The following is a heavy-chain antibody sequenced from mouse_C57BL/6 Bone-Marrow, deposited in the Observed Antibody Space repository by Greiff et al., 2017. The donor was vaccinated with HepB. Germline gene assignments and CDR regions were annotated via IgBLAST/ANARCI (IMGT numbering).Heavy chain of an antibody. CDR1: GYTFTNYW. D-gene: IGHD2-12*01. CDR2: IYPGGGYT. J-gene: IGHJ3*01. CDR3: ARVPVGDDGFAY. Sequence: VQLQQSGAELVRPGPSVKMSCKASGYTFTNYWIGWAKQRPGHGLEWIGDIYPGGGYTNYNEKFKGKATLTADKSSSTAYMQFSSLTSEDSAIYYCARVPVGDDGFAYWGQGTLVTVSA. V-gene: IGHV1-63*01.